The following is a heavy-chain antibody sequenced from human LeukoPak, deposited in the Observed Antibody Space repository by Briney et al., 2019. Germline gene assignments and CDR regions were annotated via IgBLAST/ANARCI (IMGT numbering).Heavy chain of an antibody. V-gene: IGHV3-23*01. CDR1: GFTFSSYG. CDR2: ISGSGGGS. D-gene: IGHD5-18*01. Sequence: PGGSLRLSCAASGFTFSSYGMHWVRQAPGKGLEWVSGISGSGGGSYYAESVKGRFTNSRDNSKNTLFLQMNSLRAEDTAVYYCAKDVDTPMAGNWGQGTLVTVSS. J-gene: IGHJ4*02. CDR3: AKDVDTPMAGN.